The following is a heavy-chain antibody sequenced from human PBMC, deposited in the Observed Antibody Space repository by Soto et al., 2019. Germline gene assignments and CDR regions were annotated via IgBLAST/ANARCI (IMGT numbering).Heavy chain of an antibody. Sequence: QTTLKESGPTLVRPTQTLTLTCTFSGFSLSSRGVGVGWIRQPPGKALEWLALIYWNDNPQHSQSLKSRLTVIKDTSRDQVVLTMTNMDPVDTATYFCAHYYDSSGKWGFDYWGQGTLVTVSS. J-gene: IGHJ4*02. CDR3: AHYYDSSGKWGFDY. CDR2: IYWNDNP. D-gene: IGHD3-22*01. CDR1: GFSLSSRGVG. V-gene: IGHV2-5*01.